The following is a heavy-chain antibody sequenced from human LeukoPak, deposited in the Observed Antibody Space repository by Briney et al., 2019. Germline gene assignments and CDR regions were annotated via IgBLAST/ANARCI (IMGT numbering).Heavy chain of an antibody. V-gene: IGHV3-7*01. CDR2: IKQDGSEK. CDR1: GFTFSSYW. D-gene: IGHD2-15*01. J-gene: IGHJ3*02. Sequence: GGSLRLSCAASGFTFSSYWMSWVRQAPGKGLEWVANIKQDGSEKYYVDSVKGRFTISRDNAKNSLYLQMNSLRAEDTAVYYCARGVPFWYCSGGSCPYAFDIWGQGTMVTVYS. CDR3: ARGVPFWYCSGGSCPYAFDI.